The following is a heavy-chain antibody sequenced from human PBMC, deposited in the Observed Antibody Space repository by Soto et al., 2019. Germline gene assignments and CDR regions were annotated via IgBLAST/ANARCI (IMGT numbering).Heavy chain of an antibody. D-gene: IGHD4-4*01. V-gene: IGHV3-66*01. CDR1: GFTVSSNY. CDR3: ARWAEMTTVTTYYFDY. CDR2: IYSGGST. J-gene: IGHJ4*02. Sequence: GESLKISCAASGFTVSSNYMSWVRQAPGKGLEWVSVIYSGGSTYYADSVKGRFTISRDNSKNTLYLQMNSLRAEDTAVYYCARWAEMTTVTTYYFDYWGQGTLVTVSS.